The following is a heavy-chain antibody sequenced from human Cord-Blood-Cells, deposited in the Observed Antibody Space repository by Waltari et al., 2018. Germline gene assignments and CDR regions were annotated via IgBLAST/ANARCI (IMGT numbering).Heavy chain of an antibody. Sequence: QVQLQQWGAGLLKPSETLSLTCAVYGGSFSGYSWSWIRQPPGKGLEWIGEINHSGSTNYNPSLKSRVTISVDTSKNQFSLKLSSVTAADTAVYYCASGETTVVTDYWGQGTLVTVSS. CDR3: ASGETTVVTDY. D-gene: IGHD4-17*01. CDR1: GGSFSGYS. V-gene: IGHV4-34*01. J-gene: IGHJ4*02. CDR2: INHSGST.